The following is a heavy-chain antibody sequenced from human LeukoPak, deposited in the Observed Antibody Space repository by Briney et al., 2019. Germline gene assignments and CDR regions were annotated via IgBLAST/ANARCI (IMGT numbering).Heavy chain of an antibody. CDR3: ARGRPGGSLGY. V-gene: IGHV4-34*01. J-gene: IGHJ4*02. CDR1: GGSFSGYY. CDR2: INHSGST. D-gene: IGHD3-16*01. Sequence: TSETLSLTCAVYGGSFSGYYWSWIRQPPGKGLEWIGEINHSGSTNYNPSLKSRVTISVDTSKNQFSLKLSSVTAADTAVYYCARGRPGGSLGYWGQGTLVTVSS.